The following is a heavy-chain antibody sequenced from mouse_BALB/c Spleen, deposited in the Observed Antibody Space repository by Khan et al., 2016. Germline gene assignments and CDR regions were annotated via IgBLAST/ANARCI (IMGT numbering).Heavy chain of an antibody. J-gene: IGHJ1*01. Sequence: EVQLVESGGGLVQPGGSLKLSCAASGFDFSRYWMSWVRQAPGKGLEWIGEINPDSSTINYTPSLKDKFIISRDNDKNTLYLQMSKVRSEDTAIYYCAGTVWYFDVWGAGTTVTVSS. CDR2: INPDSSTI. V-gene: IGHV4-1*02. CDR1: GFDFSRYW. CDR3: AGTVWYFDV. D-gene: IGHD1-1*02.